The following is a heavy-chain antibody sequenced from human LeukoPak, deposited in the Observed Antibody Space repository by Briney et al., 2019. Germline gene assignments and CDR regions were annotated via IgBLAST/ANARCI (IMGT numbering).Heavy chain of an antibody. J-gene: IGHJ4*02. D-gene: IGHD1-26*01. CDR1: GYTFTSYG. CDR2: TSAYNGNT. V-gene: IGHV1-18*01. Sequence: GASVKVSCKASGYTFTSYGISWVRQAPGQGLERMGWTSAYNGNTNYAQKLQGRVTMTTDTSTSTAYMELRSLRSDDTAVYYCARGPLSGSYSSTDYWGQGTLVTVSS. CDR3: ARGPLSGSYSSTDY.